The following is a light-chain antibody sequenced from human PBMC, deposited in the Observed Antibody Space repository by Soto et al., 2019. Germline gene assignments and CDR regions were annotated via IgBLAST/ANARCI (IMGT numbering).Light chain of an antibody. CDR1: RSVRSN. Sequence: EIVMTQSPATLSVSPGERATLSCKASRSVRSNLAWYQQKPGQAPRLLISGASTRATGITDRFSGSGSGTEFTLTINRLQSEYVAVYYCQQYNYWPGTFGQGTKVEI. J-gene: IGKJ1*01. V-gene: IGKV3-15*01. CDR2: GAS. CDR3: QQYNYWPGT.